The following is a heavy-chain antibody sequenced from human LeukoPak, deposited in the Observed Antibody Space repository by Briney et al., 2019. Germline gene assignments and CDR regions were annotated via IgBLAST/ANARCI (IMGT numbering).Heavy chain of an antibody. Sequence: ASVKVSCKASGYTFTSYAMNWVRQATGQGLEWMGWMNPNSGNTGYAQKFQGRVTMTRNTSISTAYMELSSLRSEDTAVYYCARGLSYYYDSSGYYSSDYWGQGTLVTVSS. CDR2: MNPNSGNT. V-gene: IGHV1-8*02. CDR3: ARGLSYYYDSSGYYSSDY. CDR1: GYTFTSYA. D-gene: IGHD3-22*01. J-gene: IGHJ4*02.